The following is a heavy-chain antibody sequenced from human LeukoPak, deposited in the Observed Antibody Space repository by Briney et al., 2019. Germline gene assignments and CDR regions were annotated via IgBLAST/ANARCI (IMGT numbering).Heavy chain of an antibody. J-gene: IGHJ5*02. Sequence: SETLSLTCTVSGGSISSYYWSWIRQPAGKGLEWIGRIYTSGSTNYNPSLKSRVTMSVDTSKNQFSLKLSSVTAADTAVYYCARVVEGWDYDILTGQNWFDPWGQGTPVTVSS. CDR2: IYTSGST. CDR1: GGSISSYY. D-gene: IGHD3-9*01. V-gene: IGHV4-4*07. CDR3: ARVVEGWDYDILTGQNWFDP.